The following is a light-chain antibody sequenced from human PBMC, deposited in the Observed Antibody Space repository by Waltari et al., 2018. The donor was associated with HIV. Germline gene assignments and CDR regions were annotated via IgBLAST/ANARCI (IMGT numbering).Light chain of an antibody. Sequence: QPAVTQSSSASAALGSSVKLTCTLTSAHSNNIIAWHQQQQAKAPRFLMKLADSGTYNKGSGVPDRFSGSSSVAARYLTISKLQSEDEADYYCETWDKNSRVFGGGTKLTVL. J-gene: IGLJ2*01. CDR2: LADSGTY. V-gene: IGLV4-60*03. CDR3: ETWDKNSRV. CDR1: SAHSNNI.